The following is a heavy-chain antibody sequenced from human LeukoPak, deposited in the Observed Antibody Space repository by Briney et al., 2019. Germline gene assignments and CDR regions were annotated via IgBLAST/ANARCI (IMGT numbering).Heavy chain of an antibody. Sequence: GGSLRLSCAASGFTSASGFTFTNYAMSWVRQAPGKGLEWVSAISGGGGSTYYADSVKGRFTIFRDNSKNTLYLQMNSLRAEDTAVYYCASGHYCGGGCPFPPGSYYYYGMDVWGQGTTVTVSS. V-gene: IGHV3-23*01. D-gene: IGHD2-21*02. J-gene: IGHJ6*02. CDR1: GFTFTNYA. CDR2: ISGGGGST. CDR3: ASGHYCGGGCPFPPGSYYYYGMDV.